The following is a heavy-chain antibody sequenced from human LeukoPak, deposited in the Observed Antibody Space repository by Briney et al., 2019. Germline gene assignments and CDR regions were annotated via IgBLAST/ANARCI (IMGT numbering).Heavy chain of an antibody. CDR2: IYATGSA. D-gene: IGHD4-17*01. V-gene: IGHV4-4*08. J-gene: IGHJ3*02. Sequence: NPSETLSLTCTVSGGSISTYYWSWIRHPPGKGLEWIGYIYATGSASYSPSLKSRVTMSVDTSKNQFSLRLSSVTAADTAMYYCARDDYDGSADWDAFDIWGQGTMVTVSS. CDR1: GGSISTYY. CDR3: ARDDYDGSADWDAFDI.